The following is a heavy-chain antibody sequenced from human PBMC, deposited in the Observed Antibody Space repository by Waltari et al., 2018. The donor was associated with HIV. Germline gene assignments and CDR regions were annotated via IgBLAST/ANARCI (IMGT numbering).Heavy chain of an antibody. CDR1: GVSINNRNYY. D-gene: IGHD1-26*01. CDR2: ISSSGST. J-gene: IGHJ2*01. V-gene: IGHV4-31*03. Sequence: QVQAQESGPGLVKPSQTLSLNCTAFGVSINNRNYYWNWLRQFPGKGLEWVGYISSSGSTYYNPSFKRRVSILRHTALPQFSLALTSVTVAYTATYYCARGLLSCDDGTRDYWSFDLWGRGTLVSVSS. CDR3: ARGLLSCDDGTRDYWSFDL.